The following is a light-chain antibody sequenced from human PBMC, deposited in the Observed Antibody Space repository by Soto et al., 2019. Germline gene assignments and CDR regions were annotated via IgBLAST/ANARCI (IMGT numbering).Light chain of an antibody. V-gene: IGKV3-11*01. CDR1: QSVSSY. CDR2: DAS. CDR3: QQCSTPLT. J-gene: IGKJ4*01. Sequence: EIVLTQSPATLSLSPGERATLSCRASQSVSSYLAWYQQKPGQAPRLLIYDASNRATGIPARFSGSGSGTDFTLTISSLEPEDFAVYHCQQCSTPLTFGGGTKVEIK.